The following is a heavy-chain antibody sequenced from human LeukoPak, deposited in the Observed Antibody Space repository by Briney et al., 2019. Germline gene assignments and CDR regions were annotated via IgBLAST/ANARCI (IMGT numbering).Heavy chain of an antibody. CDR2: IYPGDSDT. D-gene: IGHD3-22*01. CDR3: ARLDDTSGYFVY. V-gene: IGHV5-51*01. Sequence: GESLKISCQGSGYTFTTYWIGWVRQMPGKGLGWMGIIYPGDSDTRYSPSFQGQVTISADKSISTAYLQWSSLKASDTAMYYCARLDDTSGYFVYWGQGTLVTVSS. CDR1: GYTFTTYW. J-gene: IGHJ4*02.